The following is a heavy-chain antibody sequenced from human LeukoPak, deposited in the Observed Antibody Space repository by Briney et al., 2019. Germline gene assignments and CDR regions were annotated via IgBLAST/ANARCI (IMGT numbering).Heavy chain of an antibody. V-gene: IGHV5-51*01. J-gene: IGHJ5*02. CDR2: IWPDDSDT. D-gene: IGHD6-6*01. CDR1: GYNFTNHW. CDR3: ARHSDVPLDL. Sequence: GESLKISFQASGYNFTNHWVAWVRQRPGKGLEWMGIIWPDDSDTRYSPSFQGLVSISVDKSISTAHLQWRSLKASDTALYFCARHSDVPLDLWGQGTLVIVSS.